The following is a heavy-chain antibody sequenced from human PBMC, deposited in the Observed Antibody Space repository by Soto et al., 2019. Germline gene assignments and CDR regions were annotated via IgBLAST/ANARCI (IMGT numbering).Heavy chain of an antibody. CDR2: LYSGGST. J-gene: IGHJ4*02. D-gene: IGHD2-2*01. CDR1: GFTVSSNY. V-gene: IGHV3-53*01. Sequence: PGGSLRLSCAASGFTVSSNYMTWVRQAPGKGLEWVSVLYSGGSTYYADSVQGRFTISRDNSKNTLCLQMNSLRAEDTALYYCARDSRNRNFFDYWGQGTPVTVSS. CDR3: ARDSRNRNFFDY.